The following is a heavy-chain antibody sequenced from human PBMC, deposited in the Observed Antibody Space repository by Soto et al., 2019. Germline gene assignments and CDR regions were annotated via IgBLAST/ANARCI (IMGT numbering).Heavy chain of an antibody. J-gene: IGHJ4*02. CDR3: ARSIQLWPKDYYFDY. Sequence: SETLSLTCTVSNAPVDSITYTWGWIRQPPGKGLEWIGSIYYSGRTYYNPSLKSRVTVSVDTSKNQFSLKLSSVTAADTAVYYCARSIQLWPKDYYFDYWGQGTLVTVSS. D-gene: IGHD5-18*01. CDR1: NAPVDSITYT. CDR2: IYYSGRT. V-gene: IGHV4-39*07.